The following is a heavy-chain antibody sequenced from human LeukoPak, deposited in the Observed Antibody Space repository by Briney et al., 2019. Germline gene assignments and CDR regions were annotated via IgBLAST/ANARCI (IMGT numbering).Heavy chain of an antibody. D-gene: IGHD4-11*01. CDR3: AKDRHTVTTFDY. CDR1: GFTFSSFG. CDR2: ISYDGRNE. J-gene: IGHJ4*02. V-gene: IGHV3-30*18. Sequence: PGRSLRLSCAASGFTFSSFGMHWVRQAPGKGLEWVAVISYDGRNEYYADSVKGRFTISRDNSNNTVYLQMNRLRPEDTAVYYCAKDRHTVTTFDYWGQGTLVTVSS.